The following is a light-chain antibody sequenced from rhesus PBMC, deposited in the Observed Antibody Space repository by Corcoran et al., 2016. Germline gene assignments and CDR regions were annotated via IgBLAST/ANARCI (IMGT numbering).Light chain of an antibody. V-gene: IGKV1-74*01. CDR1: QGVNKE. Sequence: DIQMTQSPSSLSASVGDRITVTCRASQGVNKELSWYQQKPGKAPKLLIYKASTLQSGVPSRFSGSGSGTDYTFTISRLQPEDVATYYCQHGYGTPLTFGGGTKVELK. J-gene: IGKJ4*01. CDR3: QHGYGTPLT. CDR2: KAS.